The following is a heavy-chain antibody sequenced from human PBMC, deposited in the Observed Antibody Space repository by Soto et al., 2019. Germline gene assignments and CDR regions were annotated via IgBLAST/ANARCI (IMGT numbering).Heavy chain of an antibody. D-gene: IGHD6-19*01. CDR2: INHSGST. V-gene: IGHV4-34*01. J-gene: IGHJ6*02. Sequence: SETLSLTCAVYGGSFSGYYWSWIRQPPGKGLEWIGEINHSGSTNYNPSLKSRVTISVDTSKNQFSLKLSSVTAADTAVYYCARDRSIAVAGPYGMDVWGQGTTVTVSS. CDR3: ARDRSIAVAGPYGMDV. CDR1: GGSFSGYY.